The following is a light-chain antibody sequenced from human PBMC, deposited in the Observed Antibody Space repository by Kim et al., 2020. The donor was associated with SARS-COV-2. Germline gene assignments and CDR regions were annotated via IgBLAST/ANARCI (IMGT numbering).Light chain of an antibody. CDR2: GKN. CDR3: NSRDSNNNVL. J-gene: IGLJ2*01. V-gene: IGLV3-19*01. Sequence: SSELTQDPAVSVALGQTVRITCQGDSLRRYYATWYQQKPGQAPILVIYGKNNRPSGIPDRFSGSSSGNTASLTITGTQAGDEADYYCNSRDSNNNVLFGGGTQLTVL. CDR1: SLRRYY.